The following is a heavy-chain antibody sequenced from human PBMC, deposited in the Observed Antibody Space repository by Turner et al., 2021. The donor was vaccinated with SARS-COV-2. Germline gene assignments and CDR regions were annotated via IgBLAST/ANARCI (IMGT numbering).Heavy chain of an antibody. V-gene: IGHV1-2*02. J-gene: IGHJ6*02. CDR3: TVGRDDLNMYV. CDR1: GYPFTDHY. D-gene: IGHD1-26*01. CDR2: INPSNGDT. Sequence: QVQLVQSGTGVKKPGASVRVSCKASGYPFTDHYIHWVRQAPGQGLQWMGWINPSNGDTHSIQSFQGRVSMTRDTSITTAYLEMTSLTFEDTAVYFCTVGRDDLNMYVWGQGTTVTVSS.